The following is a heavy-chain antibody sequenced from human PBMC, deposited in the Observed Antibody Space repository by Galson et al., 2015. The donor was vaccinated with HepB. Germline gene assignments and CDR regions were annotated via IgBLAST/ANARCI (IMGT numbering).Heavy chain of an antibody. CDR3: AKDRYCSGGACYYDACDV. Sequence: SLRLSCAASGFTFMNYGMHWVRQAPGKGLEWVALISYDGSIKYYADSVQGRSTISRDNSKNTLYLQLNSLRAEDTALYYCAKDRYCSGGACYYDACDVWGQGTMVTVSS. D-gene: IGHD2-15*01. CDR2: ISYDGSIK. CDR1: GFTFMNYG. J-gene: IGHJ3*01. V-gene: IGHV3-30*18.